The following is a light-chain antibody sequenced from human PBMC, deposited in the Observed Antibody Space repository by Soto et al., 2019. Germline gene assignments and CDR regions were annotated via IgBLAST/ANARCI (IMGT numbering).Light chain of an antibody. CDR1: QIVSSDH. J-gene: IGKJ2*01. Sequence: EIVLTQSPGTLSLSPGERATLSCRASQIVSSDHLAWYQQKPGQAPRLLIYGASNRPIGIPYRFSGSGSGTDFTLTISRLEPEDFAVYYCQQYGSSPPYTFGQGTKLEIK. CDR3: QQYGSSPPYT. V-gene: IGKV3-20*01. CDR2: GAS.